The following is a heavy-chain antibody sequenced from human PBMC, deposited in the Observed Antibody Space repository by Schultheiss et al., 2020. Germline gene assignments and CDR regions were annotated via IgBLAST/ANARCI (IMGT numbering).Heavy chain of an antibody. J-gene: IGHJ4*02. D-gene: IGHD3-3*01. CDR2: ISYDGSNK. CDR1: GFTFSSYG. V-gene: IGHV3-30*18. CDR3: VKDVRGVSGDY. Sequence: GESLKISCAASGFTFSSYGMHWVRQAPGKGLEWVAVISYDGSNKYYADSVKGRFTISRDNSKNTLYLQMSSLKTEDTAVYYCVKDVRGVSGDYWGQGTLVTVSS.